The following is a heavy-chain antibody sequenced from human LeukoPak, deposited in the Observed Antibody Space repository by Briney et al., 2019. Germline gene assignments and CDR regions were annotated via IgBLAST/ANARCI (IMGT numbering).Heavy chain of an antibody. CDR2: NSFDGNNK. D-gene: IGHD2-15*01. CDR3: AKAYCSGGGCYWGYFYY. J-gene: IGHJ4*02. CDR1: GFSFSSYG. V-gene: IGHV3-30*18. Sequence: GGSLRLSCAASGFSFSSYGMHWVRQAPGKGLEWVAVNSFDGNNKYYADSVEGRFAISRGNSKNTLYLQMNSLRSEDTAVYFCAKAYCSGGGCYWGYFYYWGQGTLVTVSS.